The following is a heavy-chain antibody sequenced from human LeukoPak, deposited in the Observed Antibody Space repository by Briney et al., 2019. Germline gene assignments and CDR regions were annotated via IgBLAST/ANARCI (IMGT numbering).Heavy chain of an antibody. J-gene: IGHJ5*02. V-gene: IGHV1-18*01. CDR1: GYTFTSYG. Sequence: GASLNLSSNGSGYTFTSYGISWGRQPPGPALEWMGWISAYNGNTNYAQKLQGRVTMTTDTSTSTAYMELRSLRSDDTAVYYCARESTNWFDPWGQGTLVTVSS. CDR2: ISAYNGNT. CDR3: ARESTNWFDP.